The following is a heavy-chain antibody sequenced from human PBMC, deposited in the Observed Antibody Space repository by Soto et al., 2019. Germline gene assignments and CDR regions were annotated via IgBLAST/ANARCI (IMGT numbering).Heavy chain of an antibody. CDR1: GFTFSSYG. V-gene: IGHV3-33*01. CDR3: ARDALPAASRYYYGMDV. D-gene: IGHD2-2*01. CDR2: IWYDGSNK. Sequence: HPGGSLRLSCAASGFTFSSYGMHWVRQAPGKGLEWVAVIWYDGSNKYYADSVKGRFTISRDNSKNTLYLQMNSLRAEDTAVYYCARDALPAASRYYYGMDVWGQGTTVTVSS. J-gene: IGHJ6*02.